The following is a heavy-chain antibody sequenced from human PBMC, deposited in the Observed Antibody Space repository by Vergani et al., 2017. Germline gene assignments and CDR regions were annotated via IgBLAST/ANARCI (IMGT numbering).Heavy chain of an antibody. D-gene: IGHD2-15*01. V-gene: IGHV3-9*01. CDR1: GFKFGDYA. CDR3: VRDLDCSPINCYNGFDP. CDR2: ISWNSGRT. Sequence: EVQLVESGGGMVQPGRSLRLSCGASGFKFGDYAMHWVRQAPGKGLVWVSGISWNSGRTDYADSAKGRFIISRDNAKKSLSLIMNSLRPEDTALYYCVRDLDCSPINCYNGFDPWGQGTLVTVSS. J-gene: IGHJ5*02.